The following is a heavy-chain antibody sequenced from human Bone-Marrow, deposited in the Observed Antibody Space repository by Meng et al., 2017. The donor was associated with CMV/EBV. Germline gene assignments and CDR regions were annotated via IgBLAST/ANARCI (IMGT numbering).Heavy chain of an antibody. CDR2: IHYNGGT. D-gene: IGHD3-22*01. V-gene: IGHV4-61*08. J-gene: IGHJ5*02. CDR3: ARKIDWFDP. Sequence: LPCTVSSGSVGSAGYYWSSIRQSPGKGLEWIAYIHYNGGTNYNPSFKSRVTISIDTSKNQFSLKLRSVTAADTAVYYCARKIDWFDPWGPGTLVTVSS. CDR1: SGSVGSAGYY.